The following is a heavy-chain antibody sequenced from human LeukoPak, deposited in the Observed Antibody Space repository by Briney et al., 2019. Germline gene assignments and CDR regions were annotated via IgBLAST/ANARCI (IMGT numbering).Heavy chain of an antibody. CDR1: GFTFDDYG. Sequence: GGSLRLSCAASGFTFDDYGMSWVRHAPGKGLEWVSGLNWKGGSTGYADSVKGRFTISRDNAKNSLYLQMNSLRAEDTALYYCAGWRYCSGGSCNPKTKYYFDYWGQGTLVTVSS. CDR3: AGWRYCSGGSCNPKTKYYFDY. V-gene: IGHV3-20*04. D-gene: IGHD2-15*01. J-gene: IGHJ4*02. CDR2: LNWKGGST.